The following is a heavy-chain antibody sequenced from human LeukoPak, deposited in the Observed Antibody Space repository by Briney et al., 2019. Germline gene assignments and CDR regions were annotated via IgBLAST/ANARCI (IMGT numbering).Heavy chain of an antibody. CDR3: ASGSIAVAGTQYYYYYGMDV. D-gene: IGHD6-19*01. J-gene: IGHJ6*02. CDR2: INPNSGGT. V-gene: IGHV1-2*02. CDR1: GYTFTGYY. Sequence: ASVKVSCKASGYTFTGYYMHWVRQAPGQGLEWMGWINPNSGGTNYAQKFQGRVTMTRDTSISTAYMELSRLRSDDTAVYYCASGSIAVAGTQYYYYYGMDVWGQGTTVTVSS.